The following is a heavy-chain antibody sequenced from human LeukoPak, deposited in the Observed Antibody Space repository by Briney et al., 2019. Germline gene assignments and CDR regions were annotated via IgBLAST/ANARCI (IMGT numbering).Heavy chain of an antibody. CDR3: AKSICSSTSCYNHYYYYMDF. Sequence: ASVKVSCKASGYTFTGYYMHWVRQAPGHGLEWMGWINPNSGGTNYAQKFQGRVTMTRDTSTSTAYMELSRLRSDDTAVYYCAKSICSSTSCYNHYYYYMDFWGKGTTVTVSS. V-gene: IGHV1-2*02. CDR2: INPNSGGT. CDR1: GYTFTGYY. J-gene: IGHJ6*03. D-gene: IGHD2-2*02.